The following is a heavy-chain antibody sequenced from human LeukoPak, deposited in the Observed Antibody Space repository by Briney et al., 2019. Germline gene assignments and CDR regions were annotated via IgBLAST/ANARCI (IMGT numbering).Heavy chain of an antibody. CDR1: GGSVSSSSYY. J-gene: IGHJ5*02. CDR3: ARKDIVVVVAATHRTGWFDP. V-gene: IGHV4-39*07. D-gene: IGHD2-15*01. Sequence: SETLSLTCTVSGGSVSSSSYYWGWIRQPPGKGLEWIGNIYYSGSTYYNPSLKSRVTISLDTSKNQFSLKLSSVTAADTAVYYCARKDIVVVVAATHRTGWFDPWGQGTLVTVSS. CDR2: IYYSGST.